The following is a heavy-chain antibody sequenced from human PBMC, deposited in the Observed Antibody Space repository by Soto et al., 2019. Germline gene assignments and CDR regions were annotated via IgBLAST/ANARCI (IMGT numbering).Heavy chain of an antibody. CDR2: ISYDGSNK. Sequence: LRLSCAASGFTFSSYGMHWVRQAPGKGLEWVAVISYDGSNKYYADSVKGRFTISRDNSKNTLYLQMNSLRAEDTAVYYCAKDREEGYYYYGMDVWGQGTTVTVSS. J-gene: IGHJ6*02. V-gene: IGHV3-30*18. CDR1: GFTFSSYG. D-gene: IGHD3-10*01. CDR3: AKDREEGYYYYGMDV.